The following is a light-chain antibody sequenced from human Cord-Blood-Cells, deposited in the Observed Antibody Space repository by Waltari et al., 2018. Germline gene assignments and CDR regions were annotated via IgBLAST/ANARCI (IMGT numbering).Light chain of an antibody. J-gene: IGKJ2*01. Sequence: DIVMTQSPDSLAVSLGERATINCKSRLSVLYSSNNKNYLAWYQQKPGQPPKLLIYWASTRESGVPDRFSGSGSGTDFTLTISSLQSEDVAVYYCQQYYSTPYTFGQGTKLEIK. V-gene: IGKV4-1*01. CDR3: QQYYSTPYT. CDR2: WAS. CDR1: LSVLYSSNNKNY.